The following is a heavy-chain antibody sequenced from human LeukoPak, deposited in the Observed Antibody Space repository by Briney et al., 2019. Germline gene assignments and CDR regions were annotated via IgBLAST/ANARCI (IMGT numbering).Heavy chain of an antibody. Sequence: QSGGSLRLSCTASGFTFGDYAMTWVRQAPGKGLEWVGFIRTKANGGTTEYAASVKGRFTISRDDSKSIAYLQMNSLKIEDTAVYYCTRRHYDSGTYYSFDSWGQGTLVTVSS. J-gene: IGHJ4*02. V-gene: IGHV3-49*04. CDR3: TRRHYDSGTYYSFDS. CDR2: IRTKANGGTT. D-gene: IGHD3-22*01. CDR1: GFTFGDYA.